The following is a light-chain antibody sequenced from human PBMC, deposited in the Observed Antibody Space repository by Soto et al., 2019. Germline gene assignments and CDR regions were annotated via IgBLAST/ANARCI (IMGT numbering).Light chain of an antibody. J-gene: IGKJ4*01. CDR1: QSLSSNN. Sequence: EIVLTQSPGTLTLSPGERATLSCRASQSLSSNNLAWYQQRPGQAPRLLIYAAASRAAGVPDRFSGSGAGTEFTLTLTRLGPEDFAVYFCQQFGTSPLTFGGGTKVEI. CDR3: QQFGTSPLT. V-gene: IGKV3-20*01. CDR2: AAA.